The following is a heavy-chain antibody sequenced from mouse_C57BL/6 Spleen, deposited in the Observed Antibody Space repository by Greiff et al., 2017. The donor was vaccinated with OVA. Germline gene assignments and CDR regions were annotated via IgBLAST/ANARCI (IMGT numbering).Heavy chain of an antibody. CDR2: INYDGSST. D-gene: IGHD2-14*01. J-gene: IGHJ1*03. V-gene: IGHV5-16*01. Sequence: EVHLVESEGGLVQPGSSMKLSCTASGFTFSDYYMAWVRQVPEKGLEWVANINYDGSSTYYLDSLKSRFIISRDNAKNILYLQMSSLKSEDTATYYCARAYYRGYFDVWGTGTTVTVSS. CDR1: GFTFSDYY. CDR3: ARAYYRGYFDV.